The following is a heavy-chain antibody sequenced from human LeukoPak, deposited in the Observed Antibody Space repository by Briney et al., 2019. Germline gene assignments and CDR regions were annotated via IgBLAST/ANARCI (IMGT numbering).Heavy chain of an antibody. CDR2: IRSDGSNK. V-gene: IGHV3-30*02. CDR3: ARDPDYKGSSPGTLDP. CDR1: GFSIRTYA. D-gene: IGHD3-10*01. J-gene: IGHJ5*02. Sequence: GGSLRLSCAASGFSIRTYAMHWVRQAPGKGLEWVAFIRSDGSNKYNEDSVKGRFTISRDNSRNTLDLQMSSLRAEDTAVYYLARDPDYKGSSPGTLDPGGKGTLVTVSS.